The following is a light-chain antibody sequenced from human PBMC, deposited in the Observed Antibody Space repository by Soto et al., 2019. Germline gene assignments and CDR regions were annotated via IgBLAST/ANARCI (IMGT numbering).Light chain of an antibody. CDR3: QQYYSYPVT. CDR2: AAS. V-gene: IGKV1-8*01. Sequence: AIRMTQSPSSFSASTGDRVTITCRASQGISSYLAWYQQKPGKAPKLLIYAASTLQSGVPSRFSGSGSGTVFTLTISCLQSEDFATYYCQQYYSYPVTFGQGTKVEIK. J-gene: IGKJ1*01. CDR1: QGISSY.